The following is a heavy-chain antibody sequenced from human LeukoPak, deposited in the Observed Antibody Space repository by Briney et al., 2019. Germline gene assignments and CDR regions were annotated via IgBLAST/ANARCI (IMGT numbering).Heavy chain of an antibody. J-gene: IGHJ5*02. Sequence: PSETLSHTCTVSGGSISSSSNYWGWIRQPPGKGLEWIGTIYSTGNTYYNPSLKSRLTISVDTSKNQFSLKLSSVTAADTAVYYCARGGESGYDTWGQGSLVTVSS. CDR2: IYSTGNT. V-gene: IGHV4-39*01. CDR3: ARGGESGYDT. CDR1: GGSISSSSNY. D-gene: IGHD5-12*01.